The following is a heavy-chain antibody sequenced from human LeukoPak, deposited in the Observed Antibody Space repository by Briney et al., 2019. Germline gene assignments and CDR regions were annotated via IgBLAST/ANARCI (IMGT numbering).Heavy chain of an antibody. CDR3: ARDYGNSSSWYGAAAFDI. J-gene: IGHJ3*02. D-gene: IGHD6-13*01. Sequence: TLSLTCPVSGGSISSGGYYWSWIRQHPGKGLEWIGYIYYSGSTYYNPSLKSRVTISVDTSKNQFSLKLSSVTAADTAVYYCARDYGNSSSWYGAAAFDIWGQGTMVTVSS. V-gene: IGHV4-31*03. CDR1: GGSISSGGYY. CDR2: IYYSGST.